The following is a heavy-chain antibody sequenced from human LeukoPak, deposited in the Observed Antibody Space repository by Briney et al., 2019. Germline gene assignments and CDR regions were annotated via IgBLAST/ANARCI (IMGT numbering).Heavy chain of an antibody. CDR2: ISSSSSYI. D-gene: IGHD2-2*01. Sequence: GGSLRLSCAASGFTFSSYSMNWVRQAPGKGLEWVSSISSSSSYIYYADSVKGRVTISRDNAKNSLYLQMNSLRAEDTAVYYCAREAAIGDGAFDIWGQGTMVTVSS. J-gene: IGHJ3*02. CDR1: GFTFSSYS. CDR3: AREAAIGDGAFDI. V-gene: IGHV3-21*01.